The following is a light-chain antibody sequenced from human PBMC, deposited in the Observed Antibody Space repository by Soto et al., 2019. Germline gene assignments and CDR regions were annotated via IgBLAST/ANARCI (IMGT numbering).Light chain of an antibody. CDR1: QSVSRSY. J-gene: IGKJ1*01. V-gene: IGKV3-20*01. Sequence: EIVLTQSPGTLSLSPGERATLSCRASQSVSRSYLAWYQQKPGQAPSLLIYGASSRATGIPDRFSGSGSGTAFTLTISRLEPEGFAVYYCQQYGSSPTWTFGQGTKVEIK. CDR3: QQYGSSPTWT. CDR2: GAS.